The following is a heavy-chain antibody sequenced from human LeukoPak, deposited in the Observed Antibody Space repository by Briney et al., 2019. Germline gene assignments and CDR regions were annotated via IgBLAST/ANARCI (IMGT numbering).Heavy chain of an antibody. J-gene: IGHJ4*02. CDR3: AKVPPVGTNYFDY. CDR2: ISGSGGST. V-gene: IGHV3-23*01. Sequence: GGSLRLSCVASGFSVSSSFMSWVRQAPGKGLEWVSAISGSGGSTYYADSVKGRFTISRDNSKNTLYLQMNSLRAEDTAVYYCAKVPPVGTNYFDYWGQGTPVTVSS. D-gene: IGHD1-7*01. CDR1: GFSVSSSF.